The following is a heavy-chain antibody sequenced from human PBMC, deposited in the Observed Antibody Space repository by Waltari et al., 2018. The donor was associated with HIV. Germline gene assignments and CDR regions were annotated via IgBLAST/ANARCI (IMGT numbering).Heavy chain of an antibody. CDR2: IHTYTGNT. D-gene: IGHD6-19*01. Sequence: QVRLVQSGAQVKKPGPSVQVSCKSLGFRFPRSGFSWGRQAPGQGLEWMGWIHTYTGNTDSAENFQGRVTMTRDTFTNKIYMELRTLKSDDAAIYFCVRDLSPMGKSGWYDSWGQGTVVTVSS. V-gene: IGHV1-18*04. J-gene: IGHJ1*01. CDR3: VRDLSPMGKSGWYDS. CDR1: GFRFPRSG.